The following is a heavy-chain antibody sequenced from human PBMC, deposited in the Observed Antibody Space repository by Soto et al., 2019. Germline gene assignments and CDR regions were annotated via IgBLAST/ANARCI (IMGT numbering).Heavy chain of an antibody. V-gene: IGHV4-4*08. CDR3: ARRRGTNFGSWLDS. CDR2: IYSSGTT. J-gene: IGHJ5*01. Sequence: SETLSLTGTVSGGSITNYYWGWIRQPPGKALEWIGYIYSSGTTNYNPSPESRVTMSLDTSKNQFSLQLNSVIAADTAVYFCARRRGTNFGSWLDSWGPGTLVTVSS. D-gene: IGHD2-2*01. CDR1: GGSITNYY.